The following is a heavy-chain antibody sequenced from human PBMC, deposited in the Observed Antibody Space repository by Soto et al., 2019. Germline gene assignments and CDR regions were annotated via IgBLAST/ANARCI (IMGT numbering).Heavy chain of an antibody. J-gene: IGHJ4*02. V-gene: IGHV3-23*01. CDR3: AKDFGDYYDSSGYARRDY. CDR1: GFTFSSYS. D-gene: IGHD3-22*01. Sequence: EVQLLESGGGLVQPGGSLRLSCAASGFTFSSYSMSWVRQAPGKGLEWVSGFSTGGDGGTAYYVDSVKGRFTISRDNSKNTLYLQMNSLRAEDTAVYYCAKDFGDYYDSSGYARRDYWGQGTLVTVSS. CDR2: TGGDGGTA.